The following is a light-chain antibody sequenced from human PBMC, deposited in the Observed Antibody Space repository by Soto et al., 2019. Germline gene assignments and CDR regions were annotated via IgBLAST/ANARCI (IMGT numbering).Light chain of an antibody. CDR3: QQHSHWPPWT. CDR1: QSLGSS. CDR2: GAS. J-gene: IGKJ1*01. Sequence: ETMMTQSPDTLSVPLGERATLSCRASQSLGSSLAWYQQKPGQAPRLLIYGASNRATDIPARFSGSGSGTDFTLTISNLEPEDFAVYYCQQHSHWPPWTFGQGTKVDVK. V-gene: IGKV3-11*01.